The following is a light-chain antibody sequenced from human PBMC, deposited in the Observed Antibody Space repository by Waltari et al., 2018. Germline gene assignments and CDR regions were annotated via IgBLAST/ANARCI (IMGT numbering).Light chain of an antibody. J-gene: IGKJ1*01. CDR1: QSVSSN. CDR2: GAS. Sequence: DIVMTQSPATLSVSPGERATLSCRASQSVSSNLAWYQQKPGQAPRLLNYGASTRATGIPAVLSGSGSGTEFTLTISSLQSEDFAVYYCQQYKNWPWTFGLGTKVEIK. CDR3: QQYKNWPWT. V-gene: IGKV3-15*01.